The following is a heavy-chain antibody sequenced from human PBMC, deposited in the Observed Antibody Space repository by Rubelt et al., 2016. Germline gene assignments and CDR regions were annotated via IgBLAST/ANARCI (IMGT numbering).Heavy chain of an antibody. V-gene: IGHV1-58*01. CDR2: IVVGSGNT. Sequence: QLVQSGAEVKKPGTSVKVSCKASGFTFTSSAVQWVRQARGQRLEWIGWIVVGSGNTNYAQKVQERVTITRDMSTSTAYMELSSLRSEDTAVYYCAATGDTVDFFDLWGRGTLVTVSS. CDR3: AATGDTVDFFDL. J-gene: IGHJ2*01. D-gene: IGHD7-27*01. CDR1: GFTFTSSA.